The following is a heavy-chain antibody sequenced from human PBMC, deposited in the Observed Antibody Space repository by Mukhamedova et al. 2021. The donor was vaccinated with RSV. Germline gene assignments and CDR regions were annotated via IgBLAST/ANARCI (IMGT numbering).Heavy chain of an antibody. D-gene: IGHD2-8*02. Sequence: HWVRQASGKGLEWVGRIRSKADGYATVYAASVQGRFTISRDDSNNTAYLQMNSLKTEDTALYYCTTWSLSDWFDPWGPGTLVTVPS. CDR2: IRSKADGYAT. CDR3: TTWSLSDWFDP. J-gene: IGHJ5*02. V-gene: IGHV3-73*01.